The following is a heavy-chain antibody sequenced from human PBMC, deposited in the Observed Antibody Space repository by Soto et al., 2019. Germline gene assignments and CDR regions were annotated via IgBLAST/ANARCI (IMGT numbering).Heavy chain of an antibody. Sequence: GGSVRLSGAASGFTVSSYIMYLVRQAPGKGLEWVSSISSSSSYIYYADSVKGRFTISRDNAKNSLYLQTNSLRAEDTAVYYCARDASSGLDAFDIWGQATMVTVSS. J-gene: IGHJ3*02. V-gene: IGHV3-21*01. CDR1: GFTVSSYI. CDR3: ARDASSGLDAFDI. CDR2: ISSSSSYI. D-gene: IGHD6-19*01.